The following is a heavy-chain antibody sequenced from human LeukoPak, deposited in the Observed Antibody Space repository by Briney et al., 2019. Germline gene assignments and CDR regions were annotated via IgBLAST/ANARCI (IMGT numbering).Heavy chain of an antibody. CDR2: IIPIFGTA. CDR3: ARDRDVVVPAAIGYYYYYMDV. J-gene: IGHJ6*03. Sequence: VASVKVSCKASGGTFSSYAISWVRQAPGQGLEWMGRIIPIFGTANYAQKFQGRVTITTDGSTSTAYMELSSLRSEDTAVYYCARDRDVVVPAAIGYYYYYMDVWGKGTTVTVSS. D-gene: IGHD2-2*01. CDR1: GGTFSSYA. V-gene: IGHV1-69*05.